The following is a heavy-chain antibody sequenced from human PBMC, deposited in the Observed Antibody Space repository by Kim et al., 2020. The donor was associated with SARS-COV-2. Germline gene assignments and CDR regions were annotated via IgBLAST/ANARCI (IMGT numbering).Heavy chain of an antibody. Sequence: ASVKVSCKASGYIFTSHYLHWVRQAPGQGLEWMGIINPGDGTTTYAQKFQGRVTMTRDTATTTVYMELSSLRSDDTALYYCARDTDYWGPGTLVIVSS. CDR1: GYIFTSHY. CDR2: INPGDGTT. CDR3: ARDTDY. J-gene: IGHJ4*02. V-gene: IGHV1-46*01.